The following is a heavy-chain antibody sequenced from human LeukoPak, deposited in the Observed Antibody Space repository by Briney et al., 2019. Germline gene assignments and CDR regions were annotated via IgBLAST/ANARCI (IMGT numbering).Heavy chain of an antibody. CDR3: ARHYLRVAGHYYYGMDV. Sequence: SETLSLTCTVSGGSISSYYWSWIRQPPGKGLEWIGYIYYSGSTNYNPSLKSRVTISVDTSKNQFSLKLSSVTAADTAVYYCARHYLRVAGHYYYGMDVWGQGTTVTVSS. V-gene: IGHV4-59*08. CDR2: IYYSGST. J-gene: IGHJ6*02. CDR1: GGSISSYY. D-gene: IGHD2-15*01.